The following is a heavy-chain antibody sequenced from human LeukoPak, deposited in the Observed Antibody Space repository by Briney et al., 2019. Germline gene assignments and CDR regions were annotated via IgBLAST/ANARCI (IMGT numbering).Heavy chain of an antibody. D-gene: IGHD4-17*01. CDR3: ARVFPHDYGDFDYAFDI. CDR1: GFTFSYYA. CDR2: INSNGGST. Sequence: GGSLRLSCSASGFTFSYYAMHWVRQAPGKGPEYVSAINSNGGSTYYADSVKGRFTISRDNSKNTLYLQMNSLRAEDTAVYYCARVFPHDYGDFDYAFDIWGQGTMVTVSS. V-gene: IGHV3-64*04. J-gene: IGHJ3*02.